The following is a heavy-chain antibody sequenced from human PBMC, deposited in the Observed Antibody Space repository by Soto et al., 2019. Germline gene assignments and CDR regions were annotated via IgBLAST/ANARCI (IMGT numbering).Heavy chain of an antibody. Sequence: QVQLVQSGAEVKKPGSSVKVSCKASGGTFSSYTISWVRQAPGQGLEWMGRIIPILGIANYEQKYQGRVTITADKATSTAYMELSSLRSEDTAVYYCERGTTVKFDYGGQGTLVTVSS. D-gene: IGHD4-17*01. CDR2: IIPILGIA. V-gene: IGHV1-69*02. CDR1: GGTFSSYT. CDR3: ERGTTVKFDY. J-gene: IGHJ4*02.